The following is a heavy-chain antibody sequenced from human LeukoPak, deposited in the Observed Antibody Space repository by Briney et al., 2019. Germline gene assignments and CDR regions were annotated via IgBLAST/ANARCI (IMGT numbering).Heavy chain of an antibody. CDR3: AKSGGYGLIDY. CDR2: IYYSGST. Sequence: NPSETLSLTCTVSGGSISSYYWSWIRQPPGKGLEWIGYIYYSGSTNYKSSLKSRVTISVDTSKNQFSLKLNSVTAADTAMYYCAKSGGYGLIDYWGQGTLVTVSS. CDR1: GGSISSYY. D-gene: IGHD1-26*01. J-gene: IGHJ4*02. V-gene: IGHV4-59*01.